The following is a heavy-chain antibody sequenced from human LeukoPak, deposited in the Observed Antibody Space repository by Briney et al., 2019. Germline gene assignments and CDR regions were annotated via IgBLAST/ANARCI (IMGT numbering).Heavy chain of an antibody. CDR1: GFAFSSFR. D-gene: IGHD2-21*01. CDR3: ARLDWRGY. J-gene: IGHJ4*02. Sequence: GGSQRLSCGASGFAFSSFRMSWVRQAPGRGLEWVSSISGNSADINNADSLKGRFTISRDNAKNSLYLQLNSLTVEDTAVHDCARLDWRGYWGQGTLVTVSS. V-gene: IGHV3-21*01. CDR2: ISGNSADI.